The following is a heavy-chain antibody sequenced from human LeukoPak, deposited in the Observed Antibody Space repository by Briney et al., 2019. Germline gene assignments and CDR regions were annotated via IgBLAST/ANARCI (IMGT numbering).Heavy chain of an antibody. D-gene: IGHD6-19*01. CDR1: GGSFSGYY. Sequence: SETLSLTCAVYGGSFSGYYWSWIRQPPGKGLEWIGEINHSGSTNYNPSLKSRVTISVDTSKNQFSLKLSSVTAADTAVYYCARQIAVAGKAEFDYWGQGTLVTVSS. J-gene: IGHJ4*02. CDR3: ARQIAVAGKAEFDY. V-gene: IGHV4-34*01. CDR2: INHSGST.